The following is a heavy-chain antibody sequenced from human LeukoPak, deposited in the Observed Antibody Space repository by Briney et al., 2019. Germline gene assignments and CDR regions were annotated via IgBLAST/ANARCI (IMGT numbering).Heavy chain of an antibody. D-gene: IGHD6-19*01. V-gene: IGHV3-30*18. Sequence: GGSLRLSCAASGFTFSSYGMHWVRQAPGKGLEWVAVISYDGSNKYYADSVKGRSTISRDNSKNTLYLQMNSLRAEDTAVYYCAKDKSSGWYDGGVLFDYWGQGTLVTVSS. J-gene: IGHJ4*02. CDR1: GFTFSSYG. CDR2: ISYDGSNK. CDR3: AKDKSSGWYDGGVLFDY.